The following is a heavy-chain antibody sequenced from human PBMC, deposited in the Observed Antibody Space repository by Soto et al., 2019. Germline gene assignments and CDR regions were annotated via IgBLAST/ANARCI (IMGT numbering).Heavy chain of an antibody. Sequence: GAAVKVAGKASGYTCTNYGSSWVLQTPGQWLEGMGCISAYNGNTNYAQKLQGRGTMTTDTSTSTAYMELRSLRSDDTAVYYCARVDRMYYDFWSGYSPTHFDPWGQGPLVTVTA. D-gene: IGHD3-3*01. CDR3: ARVDRMYYDFWSGYSPTHFDP. J-gene: IGHJ5*02. V-gene: IGHV1-18*04. CDR2: ISAYNGNT. CDR1: GYTCTNYG.